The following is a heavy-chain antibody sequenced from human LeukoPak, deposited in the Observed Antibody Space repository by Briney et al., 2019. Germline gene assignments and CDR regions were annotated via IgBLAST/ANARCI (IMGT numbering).Heavy chain of an antibody. J-gene: IGHJ6*02. D-gene: IGHD3-10*01. Sequence: SETLSLTCTVSGGSISSSSYYWGWIRQPPGKGLEWIGSIYYSGSTYYNPSLKSRVTISVDTSKNQFSLKLSSVTAADTAVYYCARGGVRGVFNSYGMDVWGQGTTVTVSS. CDR3: ARGGVRGVFNSYGMDV. V-gene: IGHV4-39*07. CDR2: IYYSGST. CDR1: GGSISSSSYY.